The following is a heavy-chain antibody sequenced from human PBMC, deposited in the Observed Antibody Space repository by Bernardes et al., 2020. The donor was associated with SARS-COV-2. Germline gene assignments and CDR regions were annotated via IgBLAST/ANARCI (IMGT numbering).Heavy chain of an antibody. V-gene: IGHV4-59*01. D-gene: IGHD1-26*01. Sequence: SETLSLTCTVSGDSITTYYWSWIRQPPGKGLEWIGYIYHSGSTKYNPSLKSRVTISEDTSKNQFSLKLSSMTAADTAVYYCARGGWDYYGMDVWGQGTTVTVSS. CDR2: IYHSGST. CDR3: ARGGWDYYGMDV. CDR1: GDSITTYY. J-gene: IGHJ6*02.